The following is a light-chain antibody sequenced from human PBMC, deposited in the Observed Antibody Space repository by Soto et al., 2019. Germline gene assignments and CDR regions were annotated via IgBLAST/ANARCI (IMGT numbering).Light chain of an antibody. Sequence: QSVLTQPPSVSGTPGLRVTISCSGGSSNIGSDTVNWYQQLPGAAPKLLIFNDDQRPSGVPDRFSGSRSGTSASLVISGLQSDDEADYFCSTWDGSLNGWVFGGGTKVTV. CDR3: STWDGSLNGWV. CDR1: SSNIGSDT. V-gene: IGLV1-44*01. CDR2: NDD. J-gene: IGLJ3*02.